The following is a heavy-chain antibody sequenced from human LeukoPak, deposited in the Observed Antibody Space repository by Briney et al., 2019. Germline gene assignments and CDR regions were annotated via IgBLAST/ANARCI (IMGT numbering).Heavy chain of an antibody. J-gene: IGHJ6*03. D-gene: IGHD4-17*01. CDR2: IYYTGST. V-gene: IGHV4-59*02. CDR1: GGSVSDYY. CDR3: ARGWYGDSPYYYMDV. Sequence: PSETLSLTCTISGGSVSDYYWSWIRQSPGKGLEWIGYIYYTGSTTYNPSLKSRVTMSADTSKNQFSLKLSSVTAADTAVYYCARGWYGDSPYYYMDVWGKGTTVTISS.